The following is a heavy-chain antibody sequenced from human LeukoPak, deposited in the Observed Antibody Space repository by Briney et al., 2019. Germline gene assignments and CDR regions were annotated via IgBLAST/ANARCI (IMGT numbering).Heavy chain of an antibody. CDR3: ARDLGRNWFDP. V-gene: IGHV4-30-2*01. J-gene: IGHJ5*02. D-gene: IGHD1-26*01. Sequence: PSQTLSLTCTVSGGSISSGGYYWSWIRQPPGKGLEWIGYIYHSGSTYYNPSLKSRVTISVDRSKNQFSLKLSSVTAADTAVYYCARDLGRNWFDPWGQGTLVTVSS. CDR1: GGSISSGGYY. CDR2: IYHSGST.